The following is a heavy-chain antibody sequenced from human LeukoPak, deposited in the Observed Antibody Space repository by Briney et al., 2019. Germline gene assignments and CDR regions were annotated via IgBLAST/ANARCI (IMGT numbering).Heavy chain of an antibody. Sequence: SETLSLTCTVSGGSISSHYWNWIRQSQAKGLEWIGDISNSGSTSYNPSLKSRVTISIDTSKNQFSLKLSSVTAADTAVYYCGRDALVGYFSYYYMDVWGKGTTVTVSS. J-gene: IGHJ6*03. CDR1: GGSISSHY. CDR2: ISNSGST. V-gene: IGHV4-59*11. D-gene: IGHD2-15*01. CDR3: GRDALVGYFSYYYMDV.